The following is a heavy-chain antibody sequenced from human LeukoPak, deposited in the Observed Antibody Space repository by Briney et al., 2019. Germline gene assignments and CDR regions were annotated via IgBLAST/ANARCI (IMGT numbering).Heavy chain of an antibody. Sequence: GGSLRLPCAVSGFTFSSYAMSWVRQAPGKGLEWVSAISGSGGSTYYADSVKGRFTISRDNSKNTLFLQMSSLRAGDTALYYCAKELYGNPSGYWGQGTRVTVSS. CDR2: ISGSGGST. V-gene: IGHV3-23*01. CDR3: AKELYGNPSGY. D-gene: IGHD2-8*01. J-gene: IGHJ4*02. CDR1: GFTFSSYA.